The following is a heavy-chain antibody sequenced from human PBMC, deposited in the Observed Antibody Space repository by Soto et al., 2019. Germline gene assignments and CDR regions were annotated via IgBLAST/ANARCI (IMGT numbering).Heavy chain of an antibody. Sequence: GASVKVSCKASGHTFTSYGISWVRQAPGQGLEWMGWISAYNGNTNYAQKLQGRVTMTTDTSTSTAYMELRSLRSDDTAVYYCARDSASTDSSGYMIDYWGQGTLVTVSS. V-gene: IGHV1-18*04. CDR3: ARDSASTDSSGYMIDY. CDR2: ISAYNGNT. J-gene: IGHJ4*02. CDR1: GHTFTSYG. D-gene: IGHD3-22*01.